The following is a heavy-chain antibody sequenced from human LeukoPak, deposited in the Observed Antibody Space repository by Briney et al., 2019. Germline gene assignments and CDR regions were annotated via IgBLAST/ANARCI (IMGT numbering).Heavy chain of an antibody. Sequence: ASEKVSCKASGYTFTSYGNSWVRQAPRPGLEWMGWISAYNGNTNYAQKLQRRVTMTTDTSTSTAYMELRSLSSDHTAVYYCARDPYSVVVDTSYNWFAPWGQGTLVTVSS. D-gene: IGHD3-22*01. CDR3: ARDPYSVVVDTSYNWFAP. J-gene: IGHJ5*02. CDR1: GYTFTSYG. CDR2: ISAYNGNT. V-gene: IGHV1-18*01.